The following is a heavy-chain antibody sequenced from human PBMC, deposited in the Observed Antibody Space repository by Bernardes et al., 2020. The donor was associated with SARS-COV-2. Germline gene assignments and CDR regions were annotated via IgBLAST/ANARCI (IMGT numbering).Heavy chain of an antibody. V-gene: IGHV4-39*01. CDR3: ARQPITMIVEVVDAFDI. J-gene: IGHJ3*02. Sequence: SETLSLTCTVSGGSISSSSYYWGWIRQPPGKGLEWIGSIYYSGSTYYNPSLKSRVTISVDTSKNQFSLKLSSVTAADTAVYYCARQPITMIVEVVDAFDIWGQGTMVTVSS. CDR2: IYYSGST. CDR1: GGSISSSSYY. D-gene: IGHD3-22*01.